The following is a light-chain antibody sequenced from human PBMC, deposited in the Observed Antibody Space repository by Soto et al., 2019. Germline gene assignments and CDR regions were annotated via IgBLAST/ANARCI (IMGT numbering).Light chain of an antibody. Sequence: EIVLTQSPGTLSLSPGERANISCRASQRLSGSNVGWYQQRPGQAPSLLIYGASKRTTGVPDRFSGSGSGTDFTLTITRLEPEDFAVYYCHYYGGSPLPFGGGTKV. J-gene: IGKJ4*01. CDR2: GAS. CDR1: QRLSGSN. CDR3: HYYGGSPLP. V-gene: IGKV3-20*01.